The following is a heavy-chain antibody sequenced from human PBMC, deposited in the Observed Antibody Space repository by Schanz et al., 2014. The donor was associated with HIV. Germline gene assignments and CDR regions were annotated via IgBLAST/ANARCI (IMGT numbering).Heavy chain of an antibody. J-gene: IGHJ4*02. V-gene: IGHV1-69*01. D-gene: IGHD3-9*01. Sequence: QVQLVQSGAEVKKPGSSVKVSCKASGGTFSSHAISWVRQAPGQGLEWIGGIIPVFSTSNYAQKFQGRVTVTADESTSTVYMELHSLRSDDTAIYYCSTAGGSGARRYSGVFEDWGQGTLVSVSS. CDR1: GGTFSSHA. CDR3: STAGGSGARRYSGVFED. CDR2: IIPVFSTS.